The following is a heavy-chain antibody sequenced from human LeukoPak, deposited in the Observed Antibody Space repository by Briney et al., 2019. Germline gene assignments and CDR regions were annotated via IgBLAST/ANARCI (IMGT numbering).Heavy chain of an antibody. V-gene: IGHV4-38-2*02. CDR3: ASEGYSSSWDRINWFDP. J-gene: IGHJ5*02. D-gene: IGHD6-13*01. CDR2: IYHSGST. CDR1: GYSISSGYY. Sequence: SETLSLTCTVSGYSISSGYYWGWIRQPPGKGLEWIGSIYHSGSTYYNPSLKSRVTMSLDTSKNQFSLKLSSVTAADTAVYYCASEGYSSSWDRINWFDPWGQGTLVTVSS.